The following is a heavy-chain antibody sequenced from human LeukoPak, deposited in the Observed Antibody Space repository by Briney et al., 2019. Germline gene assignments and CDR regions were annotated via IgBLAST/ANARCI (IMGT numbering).Heavy chain of an antibody. CDR2: IYYSESA. CDR3: AREEPDIVVVPAAMGFFDY. V-gene: IGHV4-39*02. J-gene: IGHJ4*02. Sequence: SETLSLTCTVSGGSISIPSYSWGWVRQPPGKGLEWIGAIYYSESAYYNPSLKSRVTISVDTSKNQFSLKLSSVTAADTAVYYCAREEPDIVVVPAAMGFFDYWGQGTLVTVSS. CDR1: GGSISIPSYS. D-gene: IGHD2-2*01.